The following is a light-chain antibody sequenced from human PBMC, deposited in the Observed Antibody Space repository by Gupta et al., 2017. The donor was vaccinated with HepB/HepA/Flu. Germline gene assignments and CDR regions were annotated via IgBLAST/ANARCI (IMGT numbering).Light chain of an antibody. CDR1: QSISSY. V-gene: IGKV1-39*01. CDR3: QQSYSTPR. Sequence: DIQMTQSPSSLSASVGDRVTITCRASQSISSYLNWYQQKPGKAPKLLIYAASSLQSGVPSRFSGCGSGTDFTLTISSRQPEDFATYYCQQSYSTPRFGPGTKVDIK. CDR2: AAS. J-gene: IGKJ3*01.